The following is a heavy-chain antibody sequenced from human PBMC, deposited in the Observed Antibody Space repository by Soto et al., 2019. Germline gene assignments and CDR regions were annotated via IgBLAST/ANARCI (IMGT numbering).Heavy chain of an antibody. CDR3: AKEALTVAGNNFDS. CDR2: ISGSGAGT. Sequence: LLESGGGLVQPGRSLRLSCAASGFTFTTYAMGWVRQAPGKGLEWVSSISGSGAGTFYADSVKGRFTISRDNGKKMVYLQMNGLRADDTALYYCAKEALTVAGNNFDSWGQGTLVTVSS. J-gene: IGHJ4*02. D-gene: IGHD6-19*01. CDR1: GFTFTTYA. V-gene: IGHV3-23*01.